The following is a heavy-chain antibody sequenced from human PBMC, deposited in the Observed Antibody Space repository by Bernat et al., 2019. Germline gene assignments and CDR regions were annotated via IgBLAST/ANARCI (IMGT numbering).Heavy chain of an antibody. CDR2: ILYDGSNQ. J-gene: IGHJ4*02. D-gene: IGHD6-19*01. V-gene: IGHV3-33*05. Sequence: HVQLVESGGGVVQPGRSLRLSCAASGFTFRSHGMHWVRQAPGKGLEWVAVILYDGSNQYYGDFVKGRFTISRDNSKNILYQQMNSLRAEDTAVYYCARDSSGWWAPDCWGQGTLVTVSS. CDR3: ARDSSGWWAPDC. CDR1: GFTFRSHG.